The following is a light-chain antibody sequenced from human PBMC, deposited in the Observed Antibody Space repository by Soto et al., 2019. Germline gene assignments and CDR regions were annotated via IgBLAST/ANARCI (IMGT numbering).Light chain of an antibody. V-gene: IGKV1-27*01. J-gene: IGKJ3*01. CDR3: QKYNRAPFT. CDR2: AAS. CDR1: QAISNY. Sequence: DIPLTQSPSSLSASVGDRVTITCRASQAISNYVAWYQQKPGKIPNLLIYAASTLHSGVPSRFSGAGSGTYFSLTISSLQPEDVATYYCQKYNRAPFTFGPGTKVEI.